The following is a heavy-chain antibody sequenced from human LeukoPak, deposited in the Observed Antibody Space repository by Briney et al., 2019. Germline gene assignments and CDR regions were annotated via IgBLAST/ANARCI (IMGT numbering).Heavy chain of an antibody. CDR1: GGSFSGYY. CDR3: ATLTTVVTPSYFDY. J-gene: IGHJ4*02. Sequence: SETLSLTCAVYGGSFSGYYWSWIRQPPGKGLEWIGYIYYPERSTNYNPSLKSRVIISLDTSKNQFSLKLSSVTAADTAVYYCATLTTVVTPSYFDYWGQGTLVTVSS. V-gene: IGHV4-59*08. CDR2: IYYPERST. D-gene: IGHD4-23*01.